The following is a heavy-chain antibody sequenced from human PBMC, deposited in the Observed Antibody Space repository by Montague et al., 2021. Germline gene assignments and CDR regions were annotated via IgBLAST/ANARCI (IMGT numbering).Heavy chain of an antibody. Sequence: SETLSLTCTVSRSPINSDYYWGWIRQPPGKGLEWMGSVPHGRRTYYNPSLKSRVTISVDTSNNHFSLKLSSVTAADTAMYYCARERDRYYYMDIWGKGTTFTVSS. V-gene: IGHV4-38-2*02. J-gene: IGHJ6*03. CDR3: ARERDRYYYMDI. CDR1: RSPINSDYY. CDR2: VPHGRRT.